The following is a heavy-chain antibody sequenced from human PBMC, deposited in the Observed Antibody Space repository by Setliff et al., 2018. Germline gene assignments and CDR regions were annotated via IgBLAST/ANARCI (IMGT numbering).Heavy chain of an antibody. V-gene: IGHV1-46*01. CDR3: ARDADYYDSAENPIVDY. CDR1: GYTFTSYY. J-gene: IGHJ4*02. CDR2: INPTGGST. D-gene: IGHD3-22*01. Sequence: GASVKVSCKASGYTFTSYYMHWVRQAPGQGLEWMGLINPTGGSTSYAHKVQGRLTMTTDTSTSTAYMELRSLRSDDTAVYYCARDADYYDSAENPIVDYWGQGTLVTVSS.